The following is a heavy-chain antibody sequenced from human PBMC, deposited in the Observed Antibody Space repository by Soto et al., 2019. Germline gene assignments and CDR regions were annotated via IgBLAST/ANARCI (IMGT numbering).Heavy chain of an antibody. Sequence: KPSETLSLTCAVHGGSFSGYYWSWIRQTPGKGLEWIGEIDHSGSANYNPSLTSRVTISVDTSKNHLSLKLTSVTAADTAVYYCARAYSSGWYWFDPWGQGTLVTVSS. J-gene: IGHJ5*02. CDR2: IDHSGSA. CDR3: ARAYSSGWYWFDP. D-gene: IGHD6-19*01. V-gene: IGHV4-34*01. CDR1: GGSFSGYY.